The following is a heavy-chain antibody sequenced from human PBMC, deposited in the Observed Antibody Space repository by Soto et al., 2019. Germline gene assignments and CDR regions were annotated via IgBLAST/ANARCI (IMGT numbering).Heavy chain of an antibody. Sequence: LSLTCTVSGGSISSGGYYWSWIRQPAGKGLEWIGRIYTSGSTNYNPSLKSRVTMSVDTSKNQFSLKLSSVTAADTAVYYCARDSPPTGYQYYYYYGMDVWGQGTTVTVSS. J-gene: IGHJ6*02. CDR3: ARDSPPTGYQYYYYYGMDV. D-gene: IGHD3-9*01. CDR1: GGSISSGGYY. V-gene: IGHV4-61*02. CDR2: IYTSGST.